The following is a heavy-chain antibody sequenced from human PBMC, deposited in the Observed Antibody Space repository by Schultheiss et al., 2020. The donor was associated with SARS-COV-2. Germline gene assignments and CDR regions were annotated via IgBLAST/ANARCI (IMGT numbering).Heavy chain of an antibody. J-gene: IGHJ4*02. V-gene: IGHV4-4*02. CDR3: ARSSRYFDGAYFDS. CDR2: IYHSGTT. Sequence: SETLSLTCAVSGGSISNSNWWNWVRQPPGKGLEWIGEIYHSGTTKYNPALNNRVTISVDKSKNQFSLKLSSLTPADTAVYYCARSSRYFDGAYFDSWGQGTLVTVSS. D-gene: IGHD3-9*01. CDR1: GGSISNSNW.